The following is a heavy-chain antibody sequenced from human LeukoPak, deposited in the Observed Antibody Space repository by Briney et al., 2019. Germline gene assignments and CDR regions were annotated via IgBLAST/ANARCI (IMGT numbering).Heavy chain of an antibody. CDR1: GFTFSSYA. Sequence: GGSLRLSCAASGFTFSSYAMSWVRQAPGKGLEWVSAISGSGGSTYYADFVKGRFTISRDNSKNTLYLQMNSLRAEDTAVYYCAKDPSLNSSPHRYWGQGTLVTVSS. D-gene: IGHD6-19*01. CDR2: ISGSGGST. V-gene: IGHV3-23*01. CDR3: AKDPSLNSSPHRY. J-gene: IGHJ4*02.